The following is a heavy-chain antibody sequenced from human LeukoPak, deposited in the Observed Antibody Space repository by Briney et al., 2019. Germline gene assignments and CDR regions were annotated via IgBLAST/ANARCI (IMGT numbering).Heavy chain of an antibody. CDR1: GFTFSSYA. Sequence: GGSLRLSCAASGFTFSSYAMSWVGQAPGKGLEWVSAISGSGGSTYYADSVKGRFTTSRDNSKNTLYLQMNSLRAEDTAVYYCAKLSVAETYYYDSSGYLEAFDIWGQGTMVTVSS. D-gene: IGHD3-22*01. CDR2: ISGSGGST. CDR3: AKLSVAETYYYDSSGYLEAFDI. J-gene: IGHJ3*02. V-gene: IGHV3-23*01.